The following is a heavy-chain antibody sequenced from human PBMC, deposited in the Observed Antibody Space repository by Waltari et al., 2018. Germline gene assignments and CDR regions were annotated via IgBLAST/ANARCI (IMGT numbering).Heavy chain of an antibody. J-gene: IGHJ4*02. CDR2: INHSGST. CDR1: GGSFSGYY. Sequence: QLQQWGAGLLKPSETLSLTCAVYGGSFSGYYWSWIRQPPGKGLEWIGEINHSGSTNYNPSLKSRVTISVDTSKNQFSLKLSSVTAADTAVYYCARHGYNMGLDYWGQGTLVTVSS. V-gene: IGHV4-34*01. D-gene: IGHD5-12*01. CDR3: ARHGYNMGLDY.